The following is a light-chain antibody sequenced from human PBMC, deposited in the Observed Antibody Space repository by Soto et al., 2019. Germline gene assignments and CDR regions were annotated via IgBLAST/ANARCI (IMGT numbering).Light chain of an antibody. CDR1: QSISSS. CDR2: AAS. CDR3: QQSYGTLLVYT. V-gene: IGKV1-39*01. J-gene: IGKJ2*01. Sequence: DIQMTQSPSSLSASVGARVTITGRASQSISSSLNWYQQKPGKAPKLLIYAASSLQSGVPARFSGSGSGTEFTSTISSLQPEDFATYYCQQSYGTLLVYTFGQGTKLEIK.